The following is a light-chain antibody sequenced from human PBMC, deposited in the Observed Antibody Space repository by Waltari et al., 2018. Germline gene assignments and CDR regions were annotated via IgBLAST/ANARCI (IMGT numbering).Light chain of an antibody. CDR3: QQCYSTPYT. V-gene: IGKV4-1*01. CDR1: QNLLYNSDNKNY. J-gene: IGKJ2*01. CDR2: WAS. Sequence: DIVMTQSPDSLAVSLGERVPINCRSSQNLLYNSDNKNYLAWFQQKPGQPPKLLIYWASTRESGVPDRFSGSGSGTEFTLTISSLQAADAAVYYCQQCYSTPYTFGQGTKLEIK.